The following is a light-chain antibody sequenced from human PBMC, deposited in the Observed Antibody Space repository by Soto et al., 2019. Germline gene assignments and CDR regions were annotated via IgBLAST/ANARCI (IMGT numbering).Light chain of an antibody. Sequence: EIVLTQSPATLSVSPGEGATLSCRASQSVGINLAWYQQKPGQAPRILIYGASNRATGIPARFSGSGSGTDFTLTISSLEPEDFAVYYCQQRSNWPPITFGQGTRLEI. CDR1: QSVGIN. J-gene: IGKJ5*01. V-gene: IGKV3-11*01. CDR3: QQRSNWPPIT. CDR2: GAS.